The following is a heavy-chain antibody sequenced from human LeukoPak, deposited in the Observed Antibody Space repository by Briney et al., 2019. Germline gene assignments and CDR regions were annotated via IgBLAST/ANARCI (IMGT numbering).Heavy chain of an antibody. CDR1: GGSIRSHY. Sequence: SETLSLTCTDSGGSIRSHYWSWIRQPPGKGLEWIGYIYYSGSTNYNPSLKSRVTISVDTSKNQFSLKLSSVTAADTAVYYCARDRGDYDSSGYYGYFDYWGQGALVTVSS. D-gene: IGHD3-22*01. CDR3: ARDRGDYDSSGYYGYFDY. J-gene: IGHJ4*02. V-gene: IGHV4-59*11. CDR2: IYYSGST.